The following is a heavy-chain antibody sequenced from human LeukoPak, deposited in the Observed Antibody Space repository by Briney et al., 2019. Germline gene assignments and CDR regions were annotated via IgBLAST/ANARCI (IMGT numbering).Heavy chain of an antibody. CDR3: ASRVPRIMAFQH. D-gene: IGHD3-16*01. CDR2: IYYSGST. Sequence: SETLSLTCTVSGGSISSYYWSWIRQPPGKGLEWIGYIYYSGSTNYNPSPKSRVTISVDTSKNQFSLKLSSVTAADTAVYYCASRVPRIMAFQHWGQGTLVTVSS. CDR1: GGSISSYY. J-gene: IGHJ1*01. V-gene: IGHV4-59*08.